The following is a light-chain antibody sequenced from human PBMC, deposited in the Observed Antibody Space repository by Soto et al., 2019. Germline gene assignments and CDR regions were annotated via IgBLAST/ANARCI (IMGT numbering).Light chain of an antibody. CDR1: RTINTH. Sequence: DVRMTQSPSSLSASVGDTITITCRASRTINTHLNWFQQKPGEPPRLLIYGASTLHDGVPSRFSGSGSGADFTLTISGLQPEDFASYHCPQTYSDISFGGGTKV. J-gene: IGKJ4*01. CDR3: PQTYSDIS. V-gene: IGKV1-39*01. CDR2: GAS.